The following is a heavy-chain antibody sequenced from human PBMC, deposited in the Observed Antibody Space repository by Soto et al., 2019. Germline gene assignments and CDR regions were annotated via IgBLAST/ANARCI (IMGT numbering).Heavy chain of an antibody. D-gene: IGHD2-15*01. CDR3: ARERLLFDP. CDR2: IYYSGST. Sequence: SETLSLTCTVSGGYVSSGSYYWSWIRQPPGKGLEWIGYIYYSGSTNYNPSLKSRVTISVDTSKNQFSLKLSSVTAADTAVYYCARERLLFDPWGQGTLVTVSS. V-gene: IGHV4-61*01. J-gene: IGHJ5*02. CDR1: GGYVSSGSYY.